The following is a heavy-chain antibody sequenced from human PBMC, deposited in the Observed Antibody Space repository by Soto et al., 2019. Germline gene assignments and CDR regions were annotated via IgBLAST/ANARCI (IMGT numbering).Heavy chain of an antibody. V-gene: IGHV4-59*01. D-gene: IGHD2-15*01. J-gene: IGHJ4*02. CDR1: GGSIRSYD. CDR2: IYYSGST. CDR3: ARGGGTYRGIPRV. Sequence: QVQLQESGPGLVKPSETLSLTCTVSGGSIRSYDWSWIRQPPGKGLEWIGYIYYSGSTNYNPSLKSRVSISVDTSKNQFSLKLSSVTAADTAVYYCARGGGTYRGIPRVWGQGTLVTVSS.